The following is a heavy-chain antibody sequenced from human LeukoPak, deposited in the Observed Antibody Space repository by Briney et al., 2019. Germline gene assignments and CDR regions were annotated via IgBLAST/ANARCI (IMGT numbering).Heavy chain of an antibody. CDR1: GFTFSSYN. CDR2: ISSSTTI. D-gene: IGHD3-3*01. V-gene: IGHV3-48*01. CDR3: ARDDFWSGYYYMDV. J-gene: IGHJ6*03. Sequence: GGSLRLSCAASGFTFSSYNMNWVRKAPGKGLEWVSYISSSTTIYYADSVKGRFTISRDNAKNSLYLQMNSLRAEDTAVYYCARDDFWSGYYYMDVWGKGTTVTVSS.